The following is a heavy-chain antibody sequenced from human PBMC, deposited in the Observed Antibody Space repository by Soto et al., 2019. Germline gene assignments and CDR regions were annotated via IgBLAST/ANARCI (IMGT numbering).Heavy chain of an antibody. Sequence: GGSLRLSCAASGFTFSSYGMHWVRQAPGKGLEWVAVISYDGSNKYYADSVKGRFTISRYNSKNTLYLHMNSLRAEDTAVYYCAKERGVIAQLLLYYYYYGMDVWGQGTTVTVSS. V-gene: IGHV3-30*18. CDR2: ISYDGSNK. D-gene: IGHD6-13*01. CDR3: AKERGVIAQLLLYYYYYGMDV. CDR1: GFTFSSYG. J-gene: IGHJ6*02.